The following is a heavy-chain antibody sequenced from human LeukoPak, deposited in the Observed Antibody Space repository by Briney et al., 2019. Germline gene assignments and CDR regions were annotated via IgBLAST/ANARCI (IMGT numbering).Heavy chain of an antibody. V-gene: IGHV3-30*03. CDR1: GFTFSSYG. D-gene: IGHD5-18*01. CDR3: ARGGDVNTAMVSGIDAFDI. J-gene: IGHJ3*02. Sequence: GSLRLSCAASGFTFSSYGMYWVRQAPGKGLEWVAVISYDGSNKYYVDSVKGRFTISRDNSKNTLYLQMNSLRVEDTAVYYCARGGDVNTAMVSGIDAFDIWGQGTMVTVSS. CDR2: ISYDGSNK.